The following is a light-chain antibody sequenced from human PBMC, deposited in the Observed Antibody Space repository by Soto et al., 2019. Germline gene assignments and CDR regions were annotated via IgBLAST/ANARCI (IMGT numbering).Light chain of an antibody. Sequence: EIVLTQSPDTLSLSPGERVTLSCRASQRMTNNFLAWFQQKPGLAPRLLIHGASTRASGVPDRFTGGGSGTDFVLTISRVEPEDFAVYYCQQYNSYPSTFGQGTKLEIK. V-gene: IGKV3-20*01. CDR2: GAS. CDR3: QQYNSYPST. J-gene: IGKJ2*01. CDR1: QRMTNNF.